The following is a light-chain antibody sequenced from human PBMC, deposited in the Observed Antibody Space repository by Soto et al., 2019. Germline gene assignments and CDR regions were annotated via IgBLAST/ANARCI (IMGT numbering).Light chain of an antibody. CDR2: AAS. J-gene: IGKJ4*01. CDR3: QQSYSTPLT. CDR1: QSISSY. Sequence: DIQMTQSPSSLSASVGDRVTITCRASQSISSYLNLYQQKPGKAPKLLIYAASSLQSGVPSRFSGSGSGTDFTLTISSLQPEDYATYYCQQSYSTPLTFVGGNKVEIK. V-gene: IGKV1-39*01.